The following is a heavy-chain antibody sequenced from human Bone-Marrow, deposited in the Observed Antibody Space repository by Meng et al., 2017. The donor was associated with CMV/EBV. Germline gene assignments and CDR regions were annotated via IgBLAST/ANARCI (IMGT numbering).Heavy chain of an antibody. J-gene: IGHJ6*02. CDR1: GGTFSSYT. Sequence: SVKVSCKASGGTFSSYTISWVRQAPGQGPEWMGRIIPILGIANYAQKFQGRVTITADKSTSTAYMELSSLRSEDTAVYYCARVLVGYYYGMDVWGRGTTVTVSS. CDR3: ARVLVGYYYGMDV. CDR2: IIPILGIA. V-gene: IGHV1-69*02.